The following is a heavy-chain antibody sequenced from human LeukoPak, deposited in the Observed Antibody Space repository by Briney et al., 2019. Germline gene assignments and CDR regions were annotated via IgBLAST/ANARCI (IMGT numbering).Heavy chain of an antibody. CDR2: IYSGGST. Sequence: PGGSLRLSCAASGFTVSSNYMNWVRQAPGKGLEWVSVIYSGGSTYYADSVKGRFTISRDNSKNTLYLQMNSLRAEDTAVYYCAKDQASMGVSWFDPWGQGTLVTVSS. CDR1: GFTVSSNY. CDR3: AKDQASMGVSWFDP. V-gene: IGHV3-53*05. J-gene: IGHJ5*02. D-gene: IGHD3-16*01.